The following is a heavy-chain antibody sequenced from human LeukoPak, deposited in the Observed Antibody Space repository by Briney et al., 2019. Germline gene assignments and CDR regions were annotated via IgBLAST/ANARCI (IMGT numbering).Heavy chain of an antibody. CDR1: GFTFDDYA. Sequence: GRSLRLSCAASGFTFDDYAMHWVRQAPGKGLEWVSGISWNSGSIGYADSVKGRFTISRDNAKNSLYLQMNSLRAEDTALYYCAKDGTHCGGDCYASNFDYWGQGTLVTVSS. V-gene: IGHV3-9*01. CDR2: ISWNSGSI. J-gene: IGHJ4*02. CDR3: AKDGTHCGGDCYASNFDY. D-gene: IGHD2-21*02.